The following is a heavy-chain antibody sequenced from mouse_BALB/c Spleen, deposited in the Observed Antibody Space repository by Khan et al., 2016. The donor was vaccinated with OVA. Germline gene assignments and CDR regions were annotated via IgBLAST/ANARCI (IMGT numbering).Heavy chain of an antibody. J-gene: IGHJ3*01. D-gene: IGHD2-4*01. CDR2: IWSGGST. Sequence: VKLLESGPGLVQPSQSLSITCTVSGFSFTTYGVHWVRQSPGKGLEWLGVIWSGGSTDYNAAFISRLSISKDSSKSQVFFKMNSLQVNDTAIYYCARNYDYDEGLAYWGQGTLVTVSA. CDR3: ARNYDYDEGLAY. V-gene: IGHV2-2*02. CDR1: GFSFTTYG.